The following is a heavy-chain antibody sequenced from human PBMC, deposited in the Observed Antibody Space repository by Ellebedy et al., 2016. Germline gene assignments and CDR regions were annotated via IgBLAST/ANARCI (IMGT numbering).Heavy chain of an antibody. D-gene: IGHD4-23*01. J-gene: IGHJ4*02. V-gene: IGHV3-11*01. Sequence: GESLKISXAASGFPFSDYFMNWIRQAPGKGLEWISSLSRSSATIDYADSVKGRFTISRDNAKNSLYLQMNSLRAEDTAVYYCARATVVTGSDYWGQGTLVTVSA. CDR2: LSRSSATI. CDR3: ARATVVTGSDY. CDR1: GFPFSDYF.